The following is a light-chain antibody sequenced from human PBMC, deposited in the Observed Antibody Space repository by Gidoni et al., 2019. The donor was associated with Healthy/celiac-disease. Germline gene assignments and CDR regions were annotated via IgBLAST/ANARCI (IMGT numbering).Light chain of an antibody. Sequence: DIVLTQFPGTLSLSPGERATLSCRASQSVSSSYLAWYQQQPGQAPRHLIYCASSRATGIPDRFSGRESGTGLTLPISRLEPEDFAVYYCQQYGSSWGTFGQGTKVEIK. CDR3: QQYGSSWGT. CDR1: QSVSSSY. J-gene: IGKJ1*01. V-gene: IGKV3-20*01. CDR2: CAS.